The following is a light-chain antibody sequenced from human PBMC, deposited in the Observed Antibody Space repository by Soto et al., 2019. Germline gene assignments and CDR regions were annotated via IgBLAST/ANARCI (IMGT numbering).Light chain of an antibody. Sequence: QLVLTQSPSASASLGASVKLTCTLSGGHSSYAIAWHQQQPEKGPRYLMNLNNDGSHTKGDGIPDRFSGSSSGAERYLTISILQSEDEADYYCQTWATGIRVFGGGTKLTVL. J-gene: IGLJ3*02. CDR2: LNNDGSH. CDR3: QTWATGIRV. V-gene: IGLV4-69*01. CDR1: GGHSSYA.